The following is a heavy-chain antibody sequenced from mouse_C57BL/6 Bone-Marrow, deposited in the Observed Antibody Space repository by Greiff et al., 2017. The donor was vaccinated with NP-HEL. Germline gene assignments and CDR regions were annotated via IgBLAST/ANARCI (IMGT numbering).Heavy chain of an antibody. V-gene: IGHV1-15*01. CDR3: TRSGYYGSEGYFDV. D-gene: IGHD1-1*01. CDR1: GYTFTDYE. CDR2: IDPETGGT. J-gene: IGHJ1*03. Sequence: VQLQQSGAELVRPGASVTLSCKASGYTFTDYEMHWVKQTPVHGLEWIGAIDPETGGTAYNQKFKGKAILTADKSSSTAYMELRSLTSEDSAVYYCTRSGYYGSEGYFDVWGTGTTVTVSS.